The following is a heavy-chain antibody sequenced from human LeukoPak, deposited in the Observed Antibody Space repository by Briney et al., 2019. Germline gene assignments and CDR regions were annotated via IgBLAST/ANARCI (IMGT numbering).Heavy chain of an antibody. D-gene: IGHD4-17*01. CDR3: ASEDYAFDY. Sequence: SETLSLTCTVSGGSISSSSYYWGWIRQPPGKGLEWIGEINHSGSTNYNPSLKSRVTISVDTSKNQFSLKLSSVTAADTAVYYCASEDYAFDYWGQGTLVTVSS. CDR1: GGSISSSSYY. CDR2: INHSGST. J-gene: IGHJ4*02. V-gene: IGHV4-39*07.